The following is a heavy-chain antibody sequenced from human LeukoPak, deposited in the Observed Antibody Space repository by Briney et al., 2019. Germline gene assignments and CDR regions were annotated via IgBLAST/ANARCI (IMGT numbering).Heavy chain of an antibody. CDR3: ASRRRNWFDS. J-gene: IGHJ5*01. CDR2: ISSSSSTI. Sequence: GGSLRLSCAASGFTFSSYSMNWVRQAPGKGLEWASYISSSSSTIYYADSVKGRFTISRGNAKNSLYLQMNSLRAEDTAVYYCASRRRNWFDSWGQGTLVTVSS. CDR1: GFTFSSYS. V-gene: IGHV3-48*04.